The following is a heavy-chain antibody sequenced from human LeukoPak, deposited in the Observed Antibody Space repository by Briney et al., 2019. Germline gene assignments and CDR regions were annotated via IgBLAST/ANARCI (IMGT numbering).Heavy chain of an antibody. D-gene: IGHD3-3*01. Sequence: SETLSLTCTVSGGSISSSSYYWGWIRQPPGKGLEWIGSIYYSGSTYYNPSLKSRVTISVDTSKNQFSLKLSSVTAADTAVYYCARATIFGVVIPSLDYWGQGTLVTVSS. CDR1: GGSISSSSYY. CDR3: ARATIFGVVIPSLDY. J-gene: IGHJ4*02. V-gene: IGHV4-39*01. CDR2: IYYSGST.